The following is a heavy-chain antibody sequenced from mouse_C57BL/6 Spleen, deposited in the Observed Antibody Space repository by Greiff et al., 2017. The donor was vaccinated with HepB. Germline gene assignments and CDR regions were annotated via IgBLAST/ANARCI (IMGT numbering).Heavy chain of an antibody. V-gene: IGHV1-7*01. CDR3: ARSYYGFDY. CDR2: INPSSGYT. Sequence: QVQLQQSGAELAKPGASVKLSCKASGYTFTSYWMHWVKQRPGQGLEWIGYINPSSGYTKYNQKFKDKATSTADKSSSTAYMQLSSLTYEDSAVYYCARSYYGFDYWGQGTTLTVSS. D-gene: IGHD1-1*01. CDR1: GYTFTSYW. J-gene: IGHJ2*01.